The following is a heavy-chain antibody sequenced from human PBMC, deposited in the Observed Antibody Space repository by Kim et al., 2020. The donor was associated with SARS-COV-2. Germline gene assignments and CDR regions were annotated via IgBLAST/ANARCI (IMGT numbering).Heavy chain of an antibody. CDR1: GFTFSSYS. J-gene: IGHJ4*02. Sequence: GGSLRLSCAASGFTFSSYSMNWVRQAPGKGLEWVSSISSSSYIYYADSVKGRFTISRDNAKNSLYLQMNSLRAEDTAVYYCAPPPGTTYYFDYWGQGTLVTVSS. V-gene: IGHV3-21*01. CDR3: APPPGTTYYFDY. CDR2: ISSSSYI. D-gene: IGHD1-1*01.